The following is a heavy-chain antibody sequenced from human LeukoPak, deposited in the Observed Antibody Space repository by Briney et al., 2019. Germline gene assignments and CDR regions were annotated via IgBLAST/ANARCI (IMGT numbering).Heavy chain of an antibody. Sequence: ASVKVSFKASGYTFTTYYMHWVRQAPGQGLEWMGIINPSGGSTSYAQNFQGRVTMTRDTSTSTVYMELYSLRSDDTAVYYCARDLTYQLFLDYWGQGTLVTVSS. V-gene: IGHV1-46*01. J-gene: IGHJ4*02. CDR1: GYTFTTYY. D-gene: IGHD2-2*01. CDR2: INPSGGST. CDR3: ARDLTYQLFLDY.